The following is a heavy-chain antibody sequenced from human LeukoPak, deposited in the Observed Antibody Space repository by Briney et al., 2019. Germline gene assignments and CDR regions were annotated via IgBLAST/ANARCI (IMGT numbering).Heavy chain of an antibody. D-gene: IGHD5-12*01. J-gene: IGHJ4*02. CDR1: GFIVSSNY. V-gene: IGHV3-30*02. CDR2: IRYDGSNK. Sequence: GGSLRLSCAASGFIVSSNYMSWVRQAPGKGLEWVAFIRYDGSNKYYADSVKGRFTISRDNSKNTLYLQMNSLRAEDTAVYYCAKDSSGLTTLDYWGQGTLVTVSS. CDR3: AKDSSGLTTLDY.